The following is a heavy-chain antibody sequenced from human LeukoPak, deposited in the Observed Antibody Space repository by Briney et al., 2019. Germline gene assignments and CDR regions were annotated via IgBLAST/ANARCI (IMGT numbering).Heavy chain of an antibody. CDR2: ISSGDRT. D-gene: IGHD3-9*01. CDR1: GFTFSSYA. J-gene: IGHJ4*02. V-gene: IGHV3-23*01. Sequence: GGSLRLSCAASGFTFSSYAMNGVRQAPGKGLEWGAGISSGDRTFHAESVKGRFTISRDKSKDTLYLQMNSLRAEDTAVYYCAKDATASPYFHWFDNWGQGTQVIVSS. CDR3: AKDATASPYFHWFDN.